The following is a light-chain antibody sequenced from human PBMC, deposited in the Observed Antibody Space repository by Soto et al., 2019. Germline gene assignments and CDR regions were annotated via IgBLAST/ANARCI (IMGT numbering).Light chain of an antibody. CDR3: CSYAGRSTWV. Sequence: QSALTQPRSVPGSPGQSVTISCTGTSSDVSDYNYVSWYQQHPGKAPKLMIYDVSKWPSGVPDRFSGSKSGNTASLTISGLQAEDEADYYCCSYAGRSTWVFGGGTKLTVL. CDR1: SSDVSDYNY. J-gene: IGLJ3*02. V-gene: IGLV2-11*01. CDR2: DVS.